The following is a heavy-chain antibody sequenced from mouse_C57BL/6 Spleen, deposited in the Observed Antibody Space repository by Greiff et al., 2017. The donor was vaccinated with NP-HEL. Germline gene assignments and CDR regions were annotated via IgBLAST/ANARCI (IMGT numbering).Heavy chain of an antibody. J-gene: IGHJ3*01. CDR3: ASYYGNYGGFAY. D-gene: IGHD2-1*01. V-gene: IGHV5-2*01. CDR1: EYEFPSHD. CDR2: INSDGGST. Sequence: EVQVVESGGGLVQPGESLKLSCESNEYEFPSHDMSWVRKTPEKRLELVAAINSDGGSTYYPDTMERRFIISRDNTKKTLYLQMSSLRSEDTALYYCASYYGNYGGFAYWGQGTLVTVSA.